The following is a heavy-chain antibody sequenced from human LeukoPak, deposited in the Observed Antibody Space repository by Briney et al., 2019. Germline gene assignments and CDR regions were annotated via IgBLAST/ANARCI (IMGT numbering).Heavy chain of an antibody. D-gene: IGHD2-2*02. J-gene: IGHJ4*02. V-gene: IGHV3-23*01. Sequence: GGSLRLSCAASGFTFSSHAMSWVRQAPGKGLEWVSAISGSGGSTYYADSVKGRFTISRDNSKNTLYLQMNSLRAEDTAVYYCASKDWHTPTYYFDYWGQGTLVTVSS. CDR2: ISGSGGST. CDR3: ASKDWHTPTYYFDY. CDR1: GFTFSSHA.